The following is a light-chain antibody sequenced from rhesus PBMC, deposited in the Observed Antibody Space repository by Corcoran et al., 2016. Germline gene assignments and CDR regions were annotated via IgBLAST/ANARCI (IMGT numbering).Light chain of an antibody. CDR1: SSDIGDYHY. CDR3: SSYAGSNSFL. V-gene: IGLV2-23*01. CDR2: DVS. J-gene: IGLJ1*01. Sequence: QAALTQPPSVSGSPGQSVTISCTGTSSDIGDYHYVSWYQQHPGKAPKLLIYDVSKRPSGVSDRFSGSKSGNTASLTISGLQAEDEADYCCSSYAGSNSFLFGVGTRLTVL.